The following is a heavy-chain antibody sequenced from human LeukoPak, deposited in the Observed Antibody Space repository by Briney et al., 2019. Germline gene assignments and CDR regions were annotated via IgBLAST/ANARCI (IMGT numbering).Heavy chain of an antibody. Sequence: GGSLRLSCAASGFSLGGYWMNWVRQAPGKGLEWVANIKQDGNEKYFVDSVRGRFTISRDNAKNSLFLQMNSLRAEDTAVYYCASAATITVRPGGYYHYYMDFWGKGTTVTVSS. CDR3: ASAATITVRPGGYYHYYMDF. D-gene: IGHD6-25*01. CDR1: GFSLGGYW. J-gene: IGHJ6*03. CDR2: IKQDGNEK. V-gene: IGHV3-7*01.